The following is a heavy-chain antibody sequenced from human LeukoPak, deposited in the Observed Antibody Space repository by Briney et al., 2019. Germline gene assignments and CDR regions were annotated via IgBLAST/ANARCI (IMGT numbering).Heavy chain of an antibody. J-gene: IGHJ6*03. V-gene: IGHV3-30*02. Sequence: GGSLRLSCAASGFTFSSYGMHWVRQAPGKGLEWVAFIRYVGSNKYYADSVKGRFTISRDNSKNTLYLQMNSLRAEDTAVYYCAKDRVGGLQYNYYYMDVWGKGTTVTVSS. CDR2: IRYVGSNK. CDR1: GFTFSSYG. CDR3: AKDRVGGLQYNYYYMDV. D-gene: IGHD4-11*01.